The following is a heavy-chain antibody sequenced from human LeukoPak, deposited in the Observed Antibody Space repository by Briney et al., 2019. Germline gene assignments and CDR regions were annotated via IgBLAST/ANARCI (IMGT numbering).Heavy chain of an antibody. V-gene: IGHV4-59*12. J-gene: IGHJ4*02. CDR3: ARDGQLGDYFDY. D-gene: IGHD3-16*01. CDR1: GGSISSYY. Sequence: SETLSLTCTVSGGSISSYYWSWIRQPPGKGLEWIGYIYYSGSTNYNPSLKSRVTISVDTSKNQFSLKLSSVTAADTAVYYCARDGQLGDYFDYWGPGSLVTVSS. CDR2: IYYSGST.